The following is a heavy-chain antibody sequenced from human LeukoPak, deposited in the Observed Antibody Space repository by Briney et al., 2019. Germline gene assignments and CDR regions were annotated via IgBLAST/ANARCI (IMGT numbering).Heavy chain of an antibody. Sequence: SETLSLTCTVSGGSISSYYWSWIRQPPGKGLEWIGYIYYTGSTNYSPSLKSRVTISVDKSKNQFSLKLSSVTAADTAVYYCARLLIAAAGPGFDYWGQGTLVTVSS. CDR2: IYYTGST. D-gene: IGHD6-13*01. V-gene: IGHV4-59*08. J-gene: IGHJ4*02. CDR1: GGSISSYY. CDR3: ARLLIAAAGPGFDY.